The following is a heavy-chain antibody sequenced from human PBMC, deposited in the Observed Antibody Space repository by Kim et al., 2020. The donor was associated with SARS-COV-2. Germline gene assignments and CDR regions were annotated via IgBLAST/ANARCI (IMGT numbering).Heavy chain of an antibody. CDR2: ISGSGGST. J-gene: IGHJ4*02. CDR1: GFTFSSYA. V-gene: IGHV3-23*01. CDR3: AKAVGLTKYYDSSGYSHFDY. Sequence: GGSLRLSCAASGFTFSSYAMSWVRQAPGKGLEWVSAISGSGGSTYYADSVKGRFTISRDNSKNTLYLQMNSLRAEDTAVYYCAKAVGLTKYYDSSGYSHFDYWGQGTLVTVSS. D-gene: IGHD3-22*01.